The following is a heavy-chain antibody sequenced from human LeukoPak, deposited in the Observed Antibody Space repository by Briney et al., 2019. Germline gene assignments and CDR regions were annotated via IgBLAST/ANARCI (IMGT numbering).Heavy chain of an antibody. CDR2: IYYSGST. CDR1: GGSISSYY. D-gene: IGHD6-19*01. V-gene: IGHV4-59*01. J-gene: IGHJ4*02. CDR3: AGEPGIAVAGGDY. Sequence: PSETLSLTCTVSGGSISSYYWSWIRQPPGKGLEWIGYIYYSGSTNYNPSPKSRVTISVDTSKNQFSLKLSSVTAADTAVYYCAGEPGIAVAGGDYWGQGTLVTVSS.